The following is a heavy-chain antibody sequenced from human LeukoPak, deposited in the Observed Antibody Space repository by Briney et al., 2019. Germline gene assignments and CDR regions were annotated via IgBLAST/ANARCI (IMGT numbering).Heavy chain of an antibody. CDR2: IYYSGST. CDR1: GGSISSSSYY. CDR3: ARRLSSIAARRNWFDP. J-gene: IGHJ5*02. D-gene: IGHD6-6*01. V-gene: IGHV4-39*01. Sequence: NPSETLSFTCTVSGGSISSSSYYWGWIRQPPGKGLEWIGSIYYSGSTYYNPSLKSRVTISVDTSKNQFSLKLSSVTAADTAVYYCARRLSSIAARRNWFDPWGQGTLVTVSS.